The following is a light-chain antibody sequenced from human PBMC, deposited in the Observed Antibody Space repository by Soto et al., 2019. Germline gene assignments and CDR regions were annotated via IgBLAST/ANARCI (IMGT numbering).Light chain of an antibody. J-gene: IGKJ4*01. CDR1: QSVTANY. CDR3: QQYASTPLT. CDR2: GAS. Sequence: EIVLTQSPGTLSLSPGERATLSCRASQSVTANYLAWYQQRRGQAPRLLIQGASSRPTGIPDRFSGSGAGRAFTLTISSLEPEDFAVYYCQQYASTPLTFGGGTRVDI. V-gene: IGKV3-20*01.